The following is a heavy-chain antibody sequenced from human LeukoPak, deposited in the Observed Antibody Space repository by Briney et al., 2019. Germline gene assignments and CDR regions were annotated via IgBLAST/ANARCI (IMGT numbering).Heavy chain of an antibody. D-gene: IGHD3-22*01. Sequence: GGSLRLSCAASGFTFSSYWMSWVRQAPGKGLEWVANIKQGGSEKYYVDSVKGRFTISRDNAKNSLYLQMNSLRAEDTAVYYCAREGITMIVGFAYYYYYGMDVWGQGTTVTVSS. J-gene: IGHJ6*02. CDR1: GFTFSSYW. CDR3: AREGITMIVGFAYYYYYGMDV. V-gene: IGHV3-7*01. CDR2: IKQGGSEK.